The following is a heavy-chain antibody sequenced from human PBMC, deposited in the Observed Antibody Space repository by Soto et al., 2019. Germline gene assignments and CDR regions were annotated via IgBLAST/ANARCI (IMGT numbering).Heavy chain of an antibody. V-gene: IGHV1-8*01. CDR3: DSSGYQPGVQLDS. CDR2: LNPKSGMT. J-gene: IGHJ5*01. CDR1: GYAFTTKA. Sequence: ASAYVYWKSSGYAFTTKAFNCLRQDPGQGLEWMGWLNPKSGMTGSAQKFQGRVTMTRDSSISTVYMELSSLRSEDTAVYYYDSSGYQPGVQLDSWGQGTLVTVSS. D-gene: IGHD3-22*01.